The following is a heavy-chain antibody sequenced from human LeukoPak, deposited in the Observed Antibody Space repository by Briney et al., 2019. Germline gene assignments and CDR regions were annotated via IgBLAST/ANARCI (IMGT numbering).Heavy chain of an antibody. Sequence: GGSLRLSCAASGFTFSSYNMNWVRQAPGKGLEWVSYISSSSSTIYYADSVKGRFTISRNNAQNSLYLQMNSLRAEDTAVYYCAKDLGVSRFFDYWGQGILVTVSS. D-gene: IGHD3-10*01. CDR1: GFTFSSYN. CDR3: AKDLGVSRFFDY. J-gene: IGHJ4*02. CDR2: ISSSSSTI. V-gene: IGHV3-48*04.